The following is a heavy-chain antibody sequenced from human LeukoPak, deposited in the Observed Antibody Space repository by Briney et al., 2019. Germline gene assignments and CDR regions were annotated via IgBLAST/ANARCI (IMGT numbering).Heavy chain of an antibody. V-gene: IGHV4-4*02. CDR2: IYHSGST. Sequence: SETLSLTCAVSGGSISSSNWWSWVRQPPGKGLEWIGEIYHSGSTNYNPSLKSRVTISVDKSKNQFSLKLSSVTAADTAVYYCATTAAAGTRLAWFDPWGQGTLVTVSS. D-gene: IGHD6-13*01. J-gene: IGHJ5*02. CDR3: ATTAAAGTRLAWFDP. CDR1: GGSISSSNW.